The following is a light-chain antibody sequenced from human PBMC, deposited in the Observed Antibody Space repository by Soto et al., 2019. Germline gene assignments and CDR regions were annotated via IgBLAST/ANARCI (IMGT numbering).Light chain of an antibody. CDR2: EVN. Sequence: QSALTQPASVSGSPGQSITISCTGTSSDVGAYNYVSWYQQHPGKAPKLMIYEVNNRPSGVSNRFSGSKSGNTASLTISGLQAEDEADYYCQAWGTGIVVFGGGTKLTVL. CDR1: SSDVGAYNY. CDR3: QAWGTGIVV. J-gene: IGLJ2*01. V-gene: IGLV2-14*01.